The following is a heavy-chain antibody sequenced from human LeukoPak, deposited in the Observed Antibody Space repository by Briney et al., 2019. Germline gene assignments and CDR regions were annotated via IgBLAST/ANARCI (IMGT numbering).Heavy chain of an antibody. V-gene: IGHV1-2*02. CDR1: GYSLTGYY. D-gene: IGHD1-26*01. J-gene: IGHJ4*02. CDR2: INPNTGGT. CDR3: ARASGTLDY. Sequence: ASVKVSCKASGYSLTGYYLHWVRQAPGQGLEWMGWINPNTGGTNYAQNFQGRVTMTTDRSISTAYMELNRLTSDDTAVYYCARASGTLDYWGQGTLVTVSS.